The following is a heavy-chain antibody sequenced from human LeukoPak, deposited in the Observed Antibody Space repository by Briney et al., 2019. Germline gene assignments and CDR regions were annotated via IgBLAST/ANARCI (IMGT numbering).Heavy chain of an antibody. CDR1: GFTFSSYG. CDR2: ISHDGSNK. Sequence: TGGSLRLSCAASGFTFSSYGMHWVRQAPGKGLEWVAVISHDGSNKYYADSVKGRFTISRDNSKNTLYLQMNSLRAEDTAVYYCAKEGYYYDSSGYNYYYGMDVWGQGTTVTVSS. D-gene: IGHD3-22*01. CDR3: AKEGYYYDSSGYNYYYGMDV. J-gene: IGHJ6*02. V-gene: IGHV3-30*18.